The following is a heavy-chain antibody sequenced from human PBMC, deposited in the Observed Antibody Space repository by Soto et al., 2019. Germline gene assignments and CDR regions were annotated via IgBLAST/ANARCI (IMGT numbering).Heavy chain of an antibody. J-gene: IGHJ4*02. V-gene: IGHV4-30-4*01. CDR3: ARAMATSGGWDFDY. D-gene: IGHD5-12*01. CDR1: GGSISSGDYY. Sequence: SETLSLTCTVSGGSISSGDYYWSWIRQPPGKGLEWIGYIYYSGSTYYNPSLKSRVTISVDTSKNQFSLKLSSVTAADTAVYYCARAMATSGGWDFDYWGQGTLVTVSS. CDR2: IYYSGST.